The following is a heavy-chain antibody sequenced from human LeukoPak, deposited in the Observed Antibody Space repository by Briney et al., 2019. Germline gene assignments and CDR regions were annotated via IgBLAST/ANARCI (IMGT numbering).Heavy chain of an antibody. Sequence: GGSLRLSCAASGFTFSSYGMHWVRQAPGKGLEWVAVIWYDGSNKYYADSVKGRFTLSRDNSKNTLYLQMNSLRAEDTAVYYCAKDASWRAGTFLFDYWGQGTLVTVSS. CDR3: AKDASWRAGTFLFDY. J-gene: IGHJ4*02. V-gene: IGHV3-33*06. CDR1: GFTFSSYG. CDR2: IWYDGSNK. D-gene: IGHD1-1*01.